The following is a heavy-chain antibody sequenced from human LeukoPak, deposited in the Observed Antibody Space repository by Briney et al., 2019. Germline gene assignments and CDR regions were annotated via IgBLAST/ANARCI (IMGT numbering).Heavy chain of an antibody. CDR3: ARDQEGFDY. CDR1: GFTFSNYW. Sequence: PGGSLRLSCAASGFTFSNYWMSWVRQAPGKGLEWVANLKQDGSEKYYVDSVKGRFTISRDNAKNSLFLQMNSLRAEDTAVYYCARDQEGFDYWGQGTLVTVSS. V-gene: IGHV3-7*01. CDR2: LKQDGSEK. J-gene: IGHJ4*02.